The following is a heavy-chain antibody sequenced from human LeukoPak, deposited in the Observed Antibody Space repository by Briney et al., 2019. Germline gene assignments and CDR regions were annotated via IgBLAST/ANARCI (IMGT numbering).Heavy chain of an antibody. Sequence: GESLKISCEASGYSFTSYWIGWVRQMPGKGLEWMGIIYPGDSDTRYSPSFQGQVTISADKSISTAYLQWSSLKASDTAMYYCARQEGYCSSTSCYVVRYFDYWGQGTLVTVSS. CDR1: GYSFTSYW. J-gene: IGHJ4*02. CDR3: ARQEGYCSSTSCYVVRYFDY. CDR2: IYPGDSDT. D-gene: IGHD2-2*01. V-gene: IGHV5-51*01.